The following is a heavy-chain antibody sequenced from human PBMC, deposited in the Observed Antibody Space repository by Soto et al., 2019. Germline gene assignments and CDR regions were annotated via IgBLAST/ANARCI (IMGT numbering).Heavy chain of an antibody. CDR2: ISYDGSNK. J-gene: IGHJ4*02. V-gene: IGHV3-30*18. Sequence: PWWSLRLSCSASVFTFSSYGMHWFRQAPGKGLEWVAVISYDGSNKYYADSVKGRFTISRDNSKNTLYLQMNSLRAEDTAVYYCAKAEYSVRGGTPPDFDYWGQGTLVTVS. D-gene: IGHD3-10*01. CDR1: VFTFSSYG. CDR3: AKAEYSVRGGTPPDFDY.